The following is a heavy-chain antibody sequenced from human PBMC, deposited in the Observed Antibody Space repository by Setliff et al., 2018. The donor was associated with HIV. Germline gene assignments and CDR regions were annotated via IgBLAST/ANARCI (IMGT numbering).Heavy chain of an antibody. V-gene: IGHV4-34*01. CDR2: ISHSGYT. CDR3: AARPAAEFFEH. Sequence: PSETLSLTCAVYGGSFSGYYYWNWIRQSPGQGLQWIGGISHSGYTDYNPTLRSRVTISSDTTRNHISVKMTSVTAADTAVYYCAARPAAEFFEHWGQGTLVTVSS. D-gene: IGHD6-25*01. CDR1: GGSFSGYYY. J-gene: IGHJ4*02.